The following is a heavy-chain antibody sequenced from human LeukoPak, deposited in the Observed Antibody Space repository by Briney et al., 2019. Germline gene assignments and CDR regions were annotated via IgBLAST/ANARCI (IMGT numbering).Heavy chain of an antibody. CDR3: AKDKGSSGYPRYFDY. CDR2: IRYDGSNK. J-gene: IGHJ4*02. V-gene: IGHV3-30*02. CDR1: GFTFDDYA. D-gene: IGHD3-22*01. Sequence: GRSLRLSCAASGFTFDDYAMHWVRQAPGKGLEWVAFIRYDGSNKYYADSVKGRFTISRDNSKNTLYLQMNSLRAEDTAVYYCAKDKGSSGYPRYFDYWGQGTLVTVSS.